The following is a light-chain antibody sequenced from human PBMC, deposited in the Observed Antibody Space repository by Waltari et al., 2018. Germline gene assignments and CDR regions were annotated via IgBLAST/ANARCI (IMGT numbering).Light chain of an antibody. CDR1: QSLLYSNGYNY. J-gene: IGKJ4*01. CDR3: MQALHTPLT. CDR2: LGS. Sequence: IVMTQSPLSLPVTPGEPASISCRSSQSLLYSNGYNYLDWYLQKPGQSPQLLIYLGSNRASGVPDRFSGSGSGTDFTLKISRVEAEDVGVYYCMQALHTPLTFGGGTKVEIK. V-gene: IGKV2-28*01.